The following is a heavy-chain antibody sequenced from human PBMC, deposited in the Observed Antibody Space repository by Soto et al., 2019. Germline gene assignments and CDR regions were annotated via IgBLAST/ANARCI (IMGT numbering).Heavy chain of an antibody. CDR2: IWYDGSNK. CDR1: GFTFSSYG. V-gene: IGHV3-33*01. Sequence: GGSLRLSCAASGFTFSSYGMHWVRQAPGKGLEWVAVIWYDGSNKYYADSEKGRFTISRDNSKNTLYLQMSSLRAEDTAVYYCASFFHDFWSSSSYPYGMDVWGQGTTVTVSS. D-gene: IGHD3-3*01. J-gene: IGHJ6*02. CDR3: ASFFHDFWSSSSYPYGMDV.